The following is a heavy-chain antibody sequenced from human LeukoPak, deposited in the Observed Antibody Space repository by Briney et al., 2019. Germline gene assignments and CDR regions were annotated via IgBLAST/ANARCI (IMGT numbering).Heavy chain of an antibody. CDR2: IYYSGST. D-gene: IGHD6-13*01. Sequence: SETLSLTCTVSGGPISSYYWSWIRQPPGKGLEWIGYIYYSGSTNYNPSLKSRVTISVDTSKNQFSLKLSSVTAADTAVYYCARVRAAAGPFDYWGQGTLVTVSS. V-gene: IGHV4-59*01. J-gene: IGHJ4*02. CDR3: ARVRAAAGPFDY. CDR1: GGPISSYY.